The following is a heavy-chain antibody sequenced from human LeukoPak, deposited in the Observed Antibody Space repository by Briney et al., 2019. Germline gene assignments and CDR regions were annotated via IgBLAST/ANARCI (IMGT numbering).Heavy chain of an antibody. D-gene: IGHD1-20*01. Sequence: GGSLRLSCAASGFTFSSYVMHWVRQAPGKGLEWVAFIRYDGSYKYYSDSVKGRFTISRDNAKNSLYLQMNSLRAEDTAVYYCARVEGITGESYPWGQGTLVTVSS. CDR3: ARVEGITGESYP. J-gene: IGHJ4*02. V-gene: IGHV3-30*02. CDR1: GFTFSSYV. CDR2: IRYDGSYK.